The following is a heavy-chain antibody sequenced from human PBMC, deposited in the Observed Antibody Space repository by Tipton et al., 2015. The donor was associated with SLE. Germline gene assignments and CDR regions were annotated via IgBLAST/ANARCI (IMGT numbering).Heavy chain of an antibody. Sequence: TLSLTCAVSGYSISSGYYWGWIRQPPGKGLKWIGGIYHSGSTYYNPSPKSRGTISVDTSKNQFTLKLSSVTAADTAVYYCARETPIRAAAAGTIDYWGQGTLVTVSS. D-gene: IGHD6-13*01. J-gene: IGHJ4*02. V-gene: IGHV4-38-2*02. CDR2: IYHSGST. CDR1: GYSISSGYY. CDR3: ARETPIRAAAAGTIDY.